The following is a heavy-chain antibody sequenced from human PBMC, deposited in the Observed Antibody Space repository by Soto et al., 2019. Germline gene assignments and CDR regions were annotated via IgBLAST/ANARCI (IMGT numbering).Heavy chain of an antibody. Sequence: PRGSLRLSCAASGFTFDYYAMHWVRQAPGKGLEWVSGISWNGGTISYADSVKGRFTISRDNAKNSLYLQMNSLRAEDTALYYCAKDIDQSSRSGSFDYWGQGTLVTVSS. CDR3: AKDIDQSSRSGSFDY. CDR2: ISWNGGTI. CDR1: GFTFDYYA. D-gene: IGHD3-10*01. J-gene: IGHJ4*02. V-gene: IGHV3-9*01.